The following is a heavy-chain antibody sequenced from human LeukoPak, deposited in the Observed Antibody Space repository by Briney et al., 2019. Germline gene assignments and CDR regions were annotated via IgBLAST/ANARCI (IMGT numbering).Heavy chain of an antibody. CDR3: AKDDGDYEYYYYGMDV. CDR2: ISGSGSNI. Sequence: GGSLRLSCAASGFTFSSYAMHWVRQAPGKGLEWVSAISGSGSNIYYADSVKGRFTISRDNSKNTLYLQMNSLRAEDTALYSCAKDDGDYEYYYYGMDVWGQGTTVTVSS. J-gene: IGHJ6*02. CDR1: GFTFSSYA. V-gene: IGHV3-23*01. D-gene: IGHD4-17*01.